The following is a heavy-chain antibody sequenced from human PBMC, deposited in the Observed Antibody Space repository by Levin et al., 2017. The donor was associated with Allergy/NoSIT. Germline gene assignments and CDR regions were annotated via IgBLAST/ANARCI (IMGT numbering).Heavy chain of an antibody. CDR1: GFTFSNYG. CDR2: IWSDGSDK. V-gene: IGHV3-33*01. J-gene: IGHJ4*02. D-gene: IGHD1-1*01. CDR3: ARAPTGYFDY. Sequence: GGSLRLSCAVSGFTFSNYGFHWVRQAPGRGLEWVAVIWSDGSDKYYADSVKGRFTISRDNSKNTLFLQMNSLRAEDTAVYYCARAPTGYFDYRGQGTLVTVSS.